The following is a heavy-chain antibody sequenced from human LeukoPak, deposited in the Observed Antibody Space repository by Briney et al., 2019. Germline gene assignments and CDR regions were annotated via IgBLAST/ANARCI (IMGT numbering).Heavy chain of an antibody. V-gene: IGHV3-23*01. J-gene: IGHJ4*02. CDR3: ARDLLVVVPAATSGNFDY. CDR2: ISGSGGST. CDR1: GFTFSSYA. D-gene: IGHD2-2*01. Sequence: PGGSLRLSCAASGFTFSSYAMSWVRQAPGKGLEWVSAISGSGGSTYYADSVKGRFTISRDNSKNTLYLQMNSLRAEDTAVYYCARDLLVVVPAATSGNFDYWGQGTLVTVSS.